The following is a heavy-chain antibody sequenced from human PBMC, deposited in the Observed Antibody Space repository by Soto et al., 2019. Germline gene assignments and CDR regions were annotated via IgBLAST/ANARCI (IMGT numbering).Heavy chain of an antibody. CDR1: GGTFSSYP. Sequence: QVQLVQSGAEVKKPGSSVKVSCKASGGTFSSYPISWVRQAPGQGLEWMGRIIPILGIANYAQKFQGRVTITADKATSTAYVEMSSLRSEAKAVYYCARDPARSNYARLGMDVWGQGTTVTVSS. J-gene: IGHJ6*02. V-gene: IGHV1-69*04. CDR3: ARDPARSNYARLGMDV. CDR2: IIPILGIA. D-gene: IGHD3-16*01.